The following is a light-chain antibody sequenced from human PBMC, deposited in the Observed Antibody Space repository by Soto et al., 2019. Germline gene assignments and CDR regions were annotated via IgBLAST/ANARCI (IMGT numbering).Light chain of an antibody. J-gene: IGKJ4*01. CDR3: QQFSSYPLT. Sequence: IVMTQSPATLSVSPVVRATLSFRASQSVSSNLALYQQKPGQAPRLLIYGASSRATGIPARFSGGGSGTDFTLAISRLEPEDFAVYYCQQFSSYPLTFGGGTKVDI. CDR1: QSVSSN. V-gene: IGKV3-15*01. CDR2: GAS.